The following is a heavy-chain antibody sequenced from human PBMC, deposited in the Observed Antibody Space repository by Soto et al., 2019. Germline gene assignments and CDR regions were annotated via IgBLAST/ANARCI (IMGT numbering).Heavy chain of an antibody. Sequence: QVQLVQSGAEVKKPGSSVKVSCKASGGTFSSYTISWVRQAPGQGREWMGRIIPILGIANYAQKFQGRVTITAEKSTSTAYMELSSLRSEDTAVYYCARGGYSGYDPTDYWGQGTLVTVSS. D-gene: IGHD5-12*01. CDR2: IIPILGIA. CDR3: ARGGYSGYDPTDY. CDR1: GGTFSSYT. V-gene: IGHV1-69*02. J-gene: IGHJ4*02.